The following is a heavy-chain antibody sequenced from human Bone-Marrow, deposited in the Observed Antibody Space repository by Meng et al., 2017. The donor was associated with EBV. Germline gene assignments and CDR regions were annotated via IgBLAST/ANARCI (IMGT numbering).Heavy chain of an antibody. CDR3: ARGQSIAVAVSTNYFDY. V-gene: IGHV4-4*02. CDR1: GGSISSRNW. D-gene: IGHD6-19*01. Sequence: QVLLNEPVPGMWMPSGTLSLTCAVTGGSISSRNWCSWVRQPPGKGLEWIGEIYHSGSTNYNPSLKSRVPISVDKSKNQFSLKLSSVTAADTAVYYCARGQSIAVAVSTNYFDYWGQGTLVTVSS. CDR2: IYHSGST. J-gene: IGHJ4*02.